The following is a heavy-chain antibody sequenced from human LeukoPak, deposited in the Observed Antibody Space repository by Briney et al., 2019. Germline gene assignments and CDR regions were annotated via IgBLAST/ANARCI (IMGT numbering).Heavy chain of an antibody. D-gene: IGHD2-8*01. CDR3: AKDIGLMVTPWCY. CDR2: ISWDGGST. V-gene: IGHV3-43D*03. J-gene: IGHJ4*02. CDR1: GFTFDDYA. Sequence: PGGSLRLSCAASGFTFDDYARHWVRQAPGKGLEWVSLISWDGGSTYYADSVKGRFTISRDNSKNTLYLQMNSLRAEDTAVYYCAKDIGLMVTPWCYWGQGTLVTVSS.